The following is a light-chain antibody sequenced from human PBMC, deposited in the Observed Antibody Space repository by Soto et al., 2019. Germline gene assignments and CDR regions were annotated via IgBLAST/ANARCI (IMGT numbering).Light chain of an antibody. CDR1: LDIGND. CDR2: AAS. Sequence: EIVMTQSPATLSVSPGEGATLSCRASLDIGNDLAWYQQKAGQPPRPLIYAASTRATGIPARFSGSGSGTEFTLTISNLQSEDFAVYYCQQYHKWPPLTFGGGTKVEI. V-gene: IGKV3-15*01. CDR3: QQYHKWPPLT. J-gene: IGKJ4*01.